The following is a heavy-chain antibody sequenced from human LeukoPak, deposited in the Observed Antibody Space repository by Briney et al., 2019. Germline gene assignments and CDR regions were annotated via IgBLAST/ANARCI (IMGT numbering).Heavy chain of an antibody. D-gene: IGHD2-2*01. CDR1: GGTSSSYA. Sequence: SVKVSCKASGGTSSSYAISWVRQAPGQGLEWMGGIIPIFGTANYAQKFQGRVTITADKSTSTAYMELSSLRSEDTAVYYCARGYCSSTSCEAFDIWGQGTMVTVSS. V-gene: IGHV1-69*06. J-gene: IGHJ3*02. CDR2: IIPIFGTA. CDR3: ARGYCSSTSCEAFDI.